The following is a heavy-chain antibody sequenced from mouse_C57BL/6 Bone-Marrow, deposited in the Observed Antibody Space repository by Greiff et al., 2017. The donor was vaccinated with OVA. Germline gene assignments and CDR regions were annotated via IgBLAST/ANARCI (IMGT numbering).Heavy chain of an antibody. V-gene: IGHV1-15*01. J-gene: IGHJ3*01. Sequence: VQLQQSGAELVRPGASVTLSCKASGYTFTDYEMHWVKQTPVHGLEWIGAIDPETGGTAYNQKFKGKAILTADKSSSTAYMELSSLTSEDSAVYYCTRRMGLPEPFAYWGQGTLVTVSA. D-gene: IGHD2-4*01. CDR3: TRRMGLPEPFAY. CDR2: IDPETGGT. CDR1: GYTFTDYE.